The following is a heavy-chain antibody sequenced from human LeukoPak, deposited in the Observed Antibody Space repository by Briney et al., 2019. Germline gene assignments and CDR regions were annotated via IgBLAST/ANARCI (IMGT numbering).Heavy chain of an antibody. CDR3: ARAAAAAGGQYFDN. CDR2: IYTNENT. D-gene: IGHD6-13*01. Sequence: SETLSLTCTVSGGSLSTYYWSWIRQPAGKGLEWIGRIYTNENTNYNPSLRSRVTMSVDTSKNQFSLKLNSMTAADTAVYYCARAAAAAGGQYFDNWGQGTLVAVSS. CDR1: GGSLSTYY. V-gene: IGHV4-4*07. J-gene: IGHJ4*02.